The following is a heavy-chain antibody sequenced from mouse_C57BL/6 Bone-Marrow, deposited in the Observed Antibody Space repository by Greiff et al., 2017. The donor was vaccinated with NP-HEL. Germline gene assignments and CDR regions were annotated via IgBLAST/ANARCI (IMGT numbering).Heavy chain of an antibody. CDR3: ARGGNYAEGFDY. J-gene: IGHJ2*01. V-gene: IGHV1-72*01. CDR2: IDPNSGGT. Sequence: QSCKASGYTFTSYWMHWVKQRPGRGLEWIGRIDPNSGGTKYNEKFKSKATLTVDKLSSTAYMQLSSLTSEDSAVYYCARGGNYAEGFDYWGQGTTLIVSS. CDR1: GYTFTSYW. D-gene: IGHD2-4*01.